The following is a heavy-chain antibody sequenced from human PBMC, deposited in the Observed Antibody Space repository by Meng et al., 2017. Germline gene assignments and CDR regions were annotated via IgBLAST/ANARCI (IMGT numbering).Heavy chain of an antibody. Sequence: QGQLLQSGAGVKKPGASVKVSCNASAHTLSSDGFAWVRQAPGQGLEWMGWINAYNGYTDYAQKFLGRVTLTTDTSTNTGYMELRSLTSDDTAVYYCATRGNPYLDCWGQGTLVTVSS. CDR3: ATRGNPYLDC. CDR1: AHTLSSDG. CDR2: INAYNGYT. J-gene: IGHJ4*02. V-gene: IGHV1-18*01.